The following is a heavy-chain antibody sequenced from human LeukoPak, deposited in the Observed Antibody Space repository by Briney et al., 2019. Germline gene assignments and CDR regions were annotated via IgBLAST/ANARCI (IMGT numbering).Heavy chain of an antibody. V-gene: IGHV3-20*04. CDR1: GFTFDDYG. J-gene: IGHJ2*01. CDR3: AKDSSSHYWYFDL. CDR2: INWNGGST. Sequence: GGSLRLSCAASGFTFDDYGMSWVRQAPGKGLEWVSGINWNGGSTGYADSVKGRFTISRDNAKNSLYLQMNSLRAEDTAVYYCAKDSSSHYWYFDLWGRGTLVTVSS. D-gene: IGHD6-6*01.